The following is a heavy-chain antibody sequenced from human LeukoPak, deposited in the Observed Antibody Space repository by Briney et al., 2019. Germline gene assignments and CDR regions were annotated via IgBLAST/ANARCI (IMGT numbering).Heavy chain of an antibody. CDR1: GFTFSNYF. D-gene: IGHD2-2*02. CDR2: IKDDGSEK. CDR3: AKDPGHCTSTFCYTNY. V-gene: IGHV3-7*04. Sequence: PGGSLRLSSAVSGFTFSNYFMSWVRQAPGKGLEWEANIKDDGSEKNYMDSVKGRFTISRDNAKNSLYLQMNSLRVEDTAVYYCAKDPGHCTSTFCYTNYWRQGTLVTVSS. J-gene: IGHJ4*02.